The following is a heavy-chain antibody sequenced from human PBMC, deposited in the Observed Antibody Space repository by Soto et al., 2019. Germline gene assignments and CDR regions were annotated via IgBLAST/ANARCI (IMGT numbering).Heavy chain of an antibody. CDR1: GFTFSSYG. CDR3: ARSSRSGINFDY. Sequence: QVQLVESGGGVVQPGRSLRLSCAASGFTFSSYGMHWVRQAPGKGLEWVAVIWYDGSNKYYADSVKGRFNISRDNSQHTLYLQTNSLRTEHTPVYFCARSSRSGINFDYRGQGTLVTVSS. V-gene: IGHV3-33*01. CDR2: IWYDGSNK. D-gene: IGHD3-3*01. J-gene: IGHJ4*02.